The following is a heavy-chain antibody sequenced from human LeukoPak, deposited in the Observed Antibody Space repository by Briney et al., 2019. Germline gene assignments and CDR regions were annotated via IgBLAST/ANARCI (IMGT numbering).Heavy chain of an antibody. CDR3: ASDGRVFEYYYDSSDYFTFFDY. Sequence: ASVKVSCKASGGTFSSYAISWVRQAPGQGLEWMGGIIPVYGTATYALNFQGRVTITADESTTTVYMELSSLRSEDTAVYYCASDGRVFEYYYDSSDYFTFFDYWGQGTLVTVSS. CDR2: IIPVYGTA. CDR1: GGTFSSYA. J-gene: IGHJ4*02. V-gene: IGHV1-69*01. D-gene: IGHD3-22*01.